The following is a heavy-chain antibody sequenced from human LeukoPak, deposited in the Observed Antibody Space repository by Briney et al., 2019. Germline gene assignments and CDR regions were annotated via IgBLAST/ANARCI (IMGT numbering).Heavy chain of an antibody. CDR3: ARKDWYDDSNAFDI. V-gene: IGHV4-4*07. D-gene: IGHD1-1*01. J-gene: IGHJ3*02. CDR1: GGSISSYY. CDR2: IYTSGST. Sequence: YPSETLSLTCTVSGGSISSYYWSWIRQPAGKGLEWIGRIYTSGSTNYNPSLKSRVTMSVDTSKNQFSLKLSSVTAADTAVYYCARKDWYDDSNAFDIWGQGTMVTVSS.